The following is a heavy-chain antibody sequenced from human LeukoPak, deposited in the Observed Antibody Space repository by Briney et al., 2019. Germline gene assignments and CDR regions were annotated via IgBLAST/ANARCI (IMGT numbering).Heavy chain of an antibody. J-gene: IGHJ4*02. V-gene: IGHV3-33*01. CDR1: GFTFSSYG. CDR3: ARDPSRYYFDY. D-gene: IGHD6-6*01. Sequence: GGSLRLSCAASGFTFSSYGMHWVRQAPGKGLEWVAVIWFDGTNKYYADSVQGRFTISRDNSKNTLYPHMNSLRADDTAVYYCARDPSRYYFDYWGQGTLVTVSS. CDR2: IWFDGTNK.